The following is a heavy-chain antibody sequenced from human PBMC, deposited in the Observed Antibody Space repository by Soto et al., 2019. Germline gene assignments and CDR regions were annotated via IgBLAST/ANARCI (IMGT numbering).Heavy chain of an antibody. V-gene: IGHV4-30-4*01. Sequence: PSETLSLTCTVSGGSISSDDYYWSRLRQPPGKGLEWIGYIYYSGSTYYNPSLKSRVTISVDTSKNQFSLKLSSVTAADTAVYYCARDHHDILTGYTLDYWGQGTLVTVSS. CDR1: GGSISSDDYY. J-gene: IGHJ4*02. CDR2: IYYSGST. CDR3: ARDHHDILTGYTLDY. D-gene: IGHD3-9*01.